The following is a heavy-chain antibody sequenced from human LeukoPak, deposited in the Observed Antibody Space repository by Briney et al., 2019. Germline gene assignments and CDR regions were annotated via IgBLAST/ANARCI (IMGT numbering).Heavy chain of an antibody. CDR2: IHPGDSDT. V-gene: IGHV5-51*01. D-gene: IGHD6-13*01. Sequence: GESLQISCQGSGYRFTSYWIGWVRQVPGKGLEWMGIIHPGDSDTRYSPSFRGQVTISADKSITTAYLQWSSLKASDTAMYYCARQLSLSSWYGDFDSWGQGTLVTVSS. J-gene: IGHJ4*02. CDR1: GYRFTSYW. CDR3: ARQLSLSSWYGDFDS.